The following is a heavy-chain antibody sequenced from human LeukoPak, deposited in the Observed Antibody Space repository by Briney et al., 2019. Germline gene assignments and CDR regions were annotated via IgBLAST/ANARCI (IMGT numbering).Heavy chain of an antibody. CDR2: INQDGTEK. J-gene: IGHJ4*02. CDR1: GFSFTTYW. CDR3: AKLAKYFYGSETYYFFEH. D-gene: IGHD3-10*01. Sequence: GGSLRLYCAASGFSFTTYWMSWVRQAPGKGLEWVANINQDGTEKYYVDSVKGRFTSSRDNAKNSLYLQMNSLRVEDTAVYYCAKLAKYFYGSETYYFFEHWGQGTPVTASS. V-gene: IGHV3-7*01.